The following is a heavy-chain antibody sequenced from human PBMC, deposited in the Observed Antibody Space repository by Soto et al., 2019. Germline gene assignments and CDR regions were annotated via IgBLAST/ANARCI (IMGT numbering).Heavy chain of an antibody. V-gene: IGHV3-23*01. CDR2: ISGTGGST. D-gene: IGHD2-21*01. Sequence: EVQLLESGGALVRPGGSLRLSCAASGFTFNNFAMNWVRQVPGKGLEWVAAISGTGGSTFYSDSLGGRFTISRDTSKTILFLQMKSLKAGDTAVYYWAKTSSASERDSPGWWGQGTLVTVSS. CDR3: AKTSSASERDSPGW. CDR1: GFTFNNFA. J-gene: IGHJ4*02.